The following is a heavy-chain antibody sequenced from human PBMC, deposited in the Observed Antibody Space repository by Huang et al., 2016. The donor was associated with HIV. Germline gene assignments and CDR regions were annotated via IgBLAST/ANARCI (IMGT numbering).Heavy chain of an antibody. J-gene: IGHJ4*02. CDR3: ARPRMTATSSDSTWSFFDS. CDR1: GGSLRDHY. CDR2: LNHSGLS. D-gene: IGHD2-21*02. V-gene: IGHV4-34*02. Sequence: QVQLQQWGAGLLKPSGALSIKCAVYGGSLRDHYWTWIRLSPGKRLEWIGELNHSGLSTYNPALRSRVTMSVDMSKNQFSLNVTSLTAADTAVYYCARPRMTATSSDSTWSFFDSWGQGTLVIVSS.